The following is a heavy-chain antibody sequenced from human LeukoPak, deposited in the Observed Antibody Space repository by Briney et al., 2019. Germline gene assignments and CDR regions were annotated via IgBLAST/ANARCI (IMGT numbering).Heavy chain of an antibody. CDR2: IYYSGST. CDR1: GGSITTHY. CDR3: ARDAGNSGYDYYTYYYMFV. J-gene: IGHJ6*03. Sequence: PPETLSLTCAVSGGSITTHYWSWIPQPPGKGLEWIGYIYYSGSTTYNPSPKSRVTISSDTSKDQFSLKLTSVTAADSAVYYCARDAGNSGYDYYTYYYMFVWGKGATVTVSS. V-gene: IGHV4-59*11. D-gene: IGHD5-12*01.